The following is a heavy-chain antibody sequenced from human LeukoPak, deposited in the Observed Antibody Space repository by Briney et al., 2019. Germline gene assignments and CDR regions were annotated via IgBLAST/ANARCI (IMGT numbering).Heavy chain of an antibody. Sequence: GGSLRLSCAASGFTFSTYAMSWVRQAPGKGLEWVSAISGSSGSTYYADSAKGRFTISRDNSKNTLYLQMNSLRAEDTAVYYCAKDSRYCSSTSCYFDYWGQGTLVTVSS. CDR2: ISGSSGST. CDR3: AKDSRYCSSTSCYFDY. V-gene: IGHV3-23*01. D-gene: IGHD2-2*01. CDR1: GFTFSTYA. J-gene: IGHJ4*02.